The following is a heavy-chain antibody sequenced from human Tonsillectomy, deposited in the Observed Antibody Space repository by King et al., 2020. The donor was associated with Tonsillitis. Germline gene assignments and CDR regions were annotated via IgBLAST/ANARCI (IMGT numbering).Heavy chain of an antibody. CDR3: ASDWGNYGGNS. V-gene: IGHV4-31*03. CDR1: GGAISTGGYY. CDR2: ISYSGGT. Sequence: VQLQESGPGLVKPSQTLSLTCTVSGGAISTGGYYLNWIRQHPGKGLAWIGHISYSGGTYYNPSLKSRLTISADTSKNQFSLKLSSVTAADTAVYYCASDWGNYGGNSWGQGTLVTVSS. J-gene: IGHJ4*02. D-gene: IGHD4-23*01.